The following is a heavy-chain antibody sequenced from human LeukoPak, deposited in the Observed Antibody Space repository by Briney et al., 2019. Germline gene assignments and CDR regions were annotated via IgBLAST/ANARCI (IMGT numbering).Heavy chain of an antibody. V-gene: IGHV3-33*01. D-gene: IGHD3-22*01. CDR1: GFTFSSYG. CDR3: ARGGRDYYDSSGYYYD. CDR2: IWYDGSSK. Sequence: GRSLRLSCAASGFTFSSYGMHWVRQAPGKGLEWVAVIWYDGSSKYYADSVKGRFTISRDNSKNTLYLQMNSLRAEDTAVYYCARGGRDYYDSSGYYYDWGQGTLVTVSS. J-gene: IGHJ4*02.